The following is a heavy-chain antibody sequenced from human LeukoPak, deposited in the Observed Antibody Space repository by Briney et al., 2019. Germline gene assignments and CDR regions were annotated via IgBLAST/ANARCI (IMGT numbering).Heavy chain of an antibody. V-gene: IGHV3-7*04. J-gene: IGHJ4*02. CDR2: IKEDGSEK. CDR1: GFTFDDYG. D-gene: IGHD6-19*01. CDR3: ARARLAVSGNYFEN. Sequence: PGGSLRLSCAASGFTFDDYGMSWVRQAPGKGLEWVANIKEDGSEKYYVDSVKGRFTISRDNAKNSLYLQMNSLRVKDTAVYHCARARLAVSGNYFENWGQGTLVTVSS.